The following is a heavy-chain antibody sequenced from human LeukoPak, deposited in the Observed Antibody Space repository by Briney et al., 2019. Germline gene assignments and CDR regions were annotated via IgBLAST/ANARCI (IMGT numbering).Heavy chain of an antibody. D-gene: IGHD3-10*01. V-gene: IGHV3-23*01. Sequence: GGSLRLSCAASGFSFTTYAMSWVRQAPGKGLEWVSSTSGSGGRTYYTDSVKGRFTISRDRSKDTLYLQMNSLRAADTAVYYCAKGELWFGELSVAFDIWGQGTMVTVSS. J-gene: IGHJ3*02. CDR2: TSGSGGRT. CDR3: AKGELWFGELSVAFDI. CDR1: GFSFTTYA.